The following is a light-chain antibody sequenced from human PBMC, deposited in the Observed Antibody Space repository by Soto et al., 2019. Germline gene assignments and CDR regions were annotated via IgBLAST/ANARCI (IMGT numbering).Light chain of an antibody. J-gene: IGLJ1*01. CDR2: DVS. CDR1: SSDVGGYNY. CDR3: CSYTSSSTFV. V-gene: IGLV2-14*01. Sequence: LNQPASVSGSPGQSITISCTGTSSDVGGYNYVSWYQQHPGKAPKLMIYDVSNRPSGVSNRFSGSESGNTASLTISGLQAEDEADYYCCSYTSSSTFVFGRGTKVTVL.